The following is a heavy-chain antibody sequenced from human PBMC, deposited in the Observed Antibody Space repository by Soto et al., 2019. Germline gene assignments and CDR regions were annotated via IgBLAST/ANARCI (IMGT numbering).Heavy chain of an antibody. Sequence: SETLSLTCSVSGGSISSSTYHWGWIRQPPGKGLEWIGSIYYSGNTYYNPSLESRVTILVDTSKNQFSLKVNSVTAADTAVYYCARHAAYCASTSCYVRWFAPWGQGTLVTVSS. J-gene: IGHJ5*02. CDR3: ARHAAYCASTSCYVRWFAP. D-gene: IGHD2-2*01. V-gene: IGHV4-39*01. CDR2: IYYSGNT. CDR1: GGSISSSTYH.